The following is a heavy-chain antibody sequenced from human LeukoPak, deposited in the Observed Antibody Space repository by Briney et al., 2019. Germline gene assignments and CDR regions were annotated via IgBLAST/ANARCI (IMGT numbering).Heavy chain of an antibody. J-gene: IGHJ2*01. CDR3: ARNSSGWSFDL. CDR1: GGSISGSSQY. CDR2: IYQSGST. V-gene: IGHV4-39*01. D-gene: IGHD6-19*01. Sequence: SETLSLTRTLSGGSISGSSQYWGWIRQPPGKGLGWIGSIYQSGSTHYNFYLRSRVTISVDTSKNQFSLKLSSVTAADTSVYYCARNSSGWSFDLWGRGSLVTVS.